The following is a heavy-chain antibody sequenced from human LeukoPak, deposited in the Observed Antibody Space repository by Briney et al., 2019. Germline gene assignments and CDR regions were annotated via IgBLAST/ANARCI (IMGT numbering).Heavy chain of an antibody. CDR1: GGSISSYY. V-gene: IGHV4-59*01. J-gene: IGHJ4*02. Sequence: SETLSLTCTVSGGSISSYYWSWIRQPPGKGLEWIGYIYYSGSTNYNPSLKSRVTISVDTSKNQFSLKLSSVTAADTAVYYCARGGGYASPIGHWGQGALVTVSS. CDR2: IYYSGST. D-gene: IGHD5-12*01. CDR3: ARGGGYASPIGH.